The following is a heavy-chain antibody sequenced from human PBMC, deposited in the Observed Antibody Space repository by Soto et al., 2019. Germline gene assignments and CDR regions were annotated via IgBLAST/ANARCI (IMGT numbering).Heavy chain of an antibody. V-gene: IGHV3-7*03. CDR3: ARGRVNWDAFDI. D-gene: IGHD1-1*01. Sequence: LCLSCAASGFTFSSYWMSWVRQAPGKGLEWVANIKQDGSEKYYVDSVKGRFTISRDNAKNSLYLQMNSLRAEDTGVYYCARGRVNWDAFDIWGQGTMVTVSS. CDR2: IKQDGSEK. J-gene: IGHJ3*02. CDR1: GFTFSSYW.